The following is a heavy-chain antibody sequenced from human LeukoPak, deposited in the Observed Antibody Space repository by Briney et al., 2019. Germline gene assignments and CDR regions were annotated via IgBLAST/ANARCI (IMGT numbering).Heavy chain of an antibody. CDR3: ARDKRSGDAFDI. CDR1: GYTFTRYY. V-gene: IGHV1-46*01. Sequence: ASVKVSCKASGYTFTRYYIHWVRQAPGQGLEWMGIFNPSGGSTSYAQKFQGRVTMTRDTSTSTVYMELSSLRSEDTAVYYCARDKRSGDAFDIWGQGTMVTVSS. CDR2: FNPSGGST. J-gene: IGHJ3*02. D-gene: IGHD1-14*01.